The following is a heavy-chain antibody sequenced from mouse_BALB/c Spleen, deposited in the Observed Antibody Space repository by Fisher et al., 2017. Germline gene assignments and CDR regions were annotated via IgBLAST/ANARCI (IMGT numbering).Heavy chain of an antibody. CDR3: ARGYDYGAMDY. D-gene: IGHD2-10*02. J-gene: IGHJ4*01. V-gene: IGHV1-26*01. Sequence: KFKGKATLTVDNSSSTAYMELRSLTSEDSAVYYCARGYDYGAMDYWGQGTSVTVSS.